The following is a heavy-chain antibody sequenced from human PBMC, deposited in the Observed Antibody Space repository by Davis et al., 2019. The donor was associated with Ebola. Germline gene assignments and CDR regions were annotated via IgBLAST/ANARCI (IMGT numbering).Heavy chain of an antibody. Sequence: GESLKISCAASGFTFSGSAMHWVRQASGKGLEWVGRIRSKANSYATAYAASVKGRFTISRDDSKNTAYLQMNSLKTGDTAVYYCTRQIYRYWYFDLWGRGTLVTVSS. J-gene: IGHJ2*01. CDR1: GFTFSGSA. CDR2: IRSKANSYAT. V-gene: IGHV3-73*01. CDR3: TRQIYRYWYFDL. D-gene: IGHD3-16*02.